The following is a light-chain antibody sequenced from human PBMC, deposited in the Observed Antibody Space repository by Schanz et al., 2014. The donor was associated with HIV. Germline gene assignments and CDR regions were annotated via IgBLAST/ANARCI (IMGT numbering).Light chain of an antibody. J-gene: IGKJ2*01. CDR3: QQYGSSPYT. V-gene: IGKV3-15*01. CDR1: QSVSSN. CDR2: AAS. Sequence: VVMTQSPATLSVSLGERATLSCRASQSVSSNLAWYQQKPGQAPRLLIYAASTRATGIPARFTGSGSGTEFSLTISRLEPEDFAVYYCQQYGSSPYTFGQGTKLEIK.